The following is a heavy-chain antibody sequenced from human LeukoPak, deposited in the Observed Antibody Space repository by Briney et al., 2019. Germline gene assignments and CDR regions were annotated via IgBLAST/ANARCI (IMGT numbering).Heavy chain of an antibody. J-gene: IGHJ3*02. V-gene: IGHV4-34*01. D-gene: IGHD2-2*01. CDR2: INHSGST. CDR3: ARGPLYCSSTSCRDAFDI. Sequence: SETLSLTCAVYGGSFSGYYWLWMRDPPGEALEWVGEINHSGSTNYNPSLKGRVTISVDTSKNQFYLKLSSVTAADTAVYYCARGPLYCSSTSCRDAFDIWGQGTMVTVSS. CDR1: GGSFSGYY.